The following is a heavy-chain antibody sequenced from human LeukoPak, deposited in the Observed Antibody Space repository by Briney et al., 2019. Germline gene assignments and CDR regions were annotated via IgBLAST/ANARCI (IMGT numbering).Heavy chain of an antibody. CDR1: GYTFTSYG. V-gene: IGHV1-18*01. CDR2: ISAYNGNT. CDR3: ARVGCSSTSCYGKLYFDY. Sequence: GASVKVSCKASGYTFTSYGISWVRQAPGQGLEWMGWISAYNGNTNYAQKLQGRVTMTTDTSTSTAYMELSSLRSEDTAVYYCARVGCSSTSCYGKLYFDYWAREPWSPSPQ. J-gene: IGHJ4*02. D-gene: IGHD2-2*01.